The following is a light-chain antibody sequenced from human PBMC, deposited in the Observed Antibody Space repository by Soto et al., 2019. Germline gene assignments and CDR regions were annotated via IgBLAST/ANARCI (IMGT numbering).Light chain of an antibody. J-gene: IGLJ1*01. Sequence: QSALTQPASVSGSPGQSITISCTGTSSDVGGYNHVSWYQIHPGKAPKLIIYEVTSRPSGVSYRFSGSKSGNSASLTISGLQAEDEADYYCSPYASSSSYVFGGGTKVTVL. CDR2: EVT. CDR1: SSDVGGYNH. CDR3: SPYASSSSYV. V-gene: IGLV2-14*01.